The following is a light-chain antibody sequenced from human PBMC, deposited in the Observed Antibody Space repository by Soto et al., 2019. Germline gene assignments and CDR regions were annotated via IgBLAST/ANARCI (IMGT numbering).Light chain of an antibody. CDR3: QQSYSTPWT. V-gene: IGKV1-39*01. Sequence: DIQMTQSPSSLSASVGDRVTVTCRASQSISIYLNWYQQKPGKAPKLLIHAASSLQSGVPSRFSGSGSGTDFTLTISSLQPEDFATYYCQQSYSTPWTFGQGTKVDI. J-gene: IGKJ1*01. CDR2: AAS. CDR1: QSISIY.